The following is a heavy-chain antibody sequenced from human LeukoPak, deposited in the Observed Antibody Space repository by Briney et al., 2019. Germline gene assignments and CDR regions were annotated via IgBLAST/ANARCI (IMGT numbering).Heavy chain of an antibody. Sequence: SETLSLTCTVSGDSISGYYWTWIRQPPGEGLEWIGYIFYTGNTNYNPFLGSRLTLSVDAPNNQFALTLRSVTAADTAIYYCARLGHCSGGSCYFSDWGLGTLVTVAS. V-gene: IGHV4-59*08. CDR2: IFYTGNT. CDR3: ARLGHCSGGSCYFSD. CDR1: GDSISGYY. D-gene: IGHD2-15*01. J-gene: IGHJ4*02.